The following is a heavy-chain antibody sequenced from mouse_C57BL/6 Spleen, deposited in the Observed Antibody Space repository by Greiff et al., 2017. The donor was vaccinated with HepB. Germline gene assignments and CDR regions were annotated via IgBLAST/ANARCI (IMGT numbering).Heavy chain of an antibody. CDR3: ARSSYGYYGFDY. CDR2: INPNNGGT. CDR1: GYTFTDYN. J-gene: IGHJ2*01. V-gene: IGHV1-22*01. D-gene: IGHD2-3*01. Sequence: EVHLQQSGPELVKPGASVKMSCKASGYTFTDYNMHWVKQSHGKSLEWIGYINPNNGGTSYNQKFKGKATLTVNKSSSTAYMELRSLTSEDSAVYYCARSSYGYYGFDYWGQGTTLTVSS.